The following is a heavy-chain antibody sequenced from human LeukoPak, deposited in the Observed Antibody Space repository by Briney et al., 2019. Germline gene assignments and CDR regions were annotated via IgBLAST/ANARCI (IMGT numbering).Heavy chain of an antibody. Sequence: PGGSLRLSCEASGFTFSNYLMTWVRQAPGKGLEWVANIKQDGSETYYVDSVKGRFTLSRDNARNSLYLQMNYLGVDDTAVYYCARGGMTGTADYWGPGTLVTVSS. J-gene: IGHJ4*02. CDR3: ARGGMTGTADY. D-gene: IGHD1-7*01. CDR2: IKQDGSET. CDR1: GFTFSNYL. V-gene: IGHV3-7*01.